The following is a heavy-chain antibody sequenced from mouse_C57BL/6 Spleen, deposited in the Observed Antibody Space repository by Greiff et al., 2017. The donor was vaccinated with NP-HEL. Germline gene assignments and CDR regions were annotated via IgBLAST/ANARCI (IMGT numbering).Heavy chain of an antibody. V-gene: IGHV1-64*01. CDR3: ARTPIYDGLYVDY. CDR1: GYTFTSYW. Sequence: QVQLQQSGAELVKPGASVKLSCKASGYTFTSYWMHWVKQRPGQGLEWIGMIHPNSGSTNYNEKFKSKATLTVDKSSSTAYMQLSSLTSEDSAVYYCARTPIYDGLYVDYWGQGTTLTVSS. D-gene: IGHD2-3*01. CDR2: IHPNSGST. J-gene: IGHJ2*01.